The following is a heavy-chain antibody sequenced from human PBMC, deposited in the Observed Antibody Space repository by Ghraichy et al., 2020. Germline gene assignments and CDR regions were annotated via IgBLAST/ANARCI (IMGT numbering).Heavy chain of an antibody. Sequence: GESLNISCAASGFTFSSYWMSWVRQAPGKGLEWVANIKQDGSEKYYVDSVKGRFTISRDNAKNSLYLQMNSLRAEDTAVYYCARSAARLGCSSTSCYFDYWGQGTLVTVSS. V-gene: IGHV3-7*01. CDR3: ARSAARLGCSSTSCYFDY. D-gene: IGHD2-2*01. CDR2: IKQDGSEK. CDR1: GFTFSSYW. J-gene: IGHJ4*02.